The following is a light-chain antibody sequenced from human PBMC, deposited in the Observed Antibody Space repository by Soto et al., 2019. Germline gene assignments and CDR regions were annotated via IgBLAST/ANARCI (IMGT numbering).Light chain of an antibody. Sequence: QSVLTPPPSVSGAPGQRVTISCTGSSSNIGAGYDVHWYQQLPGTAPKLLISGNSNRPSGVPDRFSGSKSGTSASLAISGLQAEDEAGYCGQSYGSSLSGSGVFGGGAKVTVL. CDR3: QSYGSSLSGSGV. CDR1: SSNIGAGYD. J-gene: IGLJ2*01. V-gene: IGLV1-40*01. CDR2: GNS.